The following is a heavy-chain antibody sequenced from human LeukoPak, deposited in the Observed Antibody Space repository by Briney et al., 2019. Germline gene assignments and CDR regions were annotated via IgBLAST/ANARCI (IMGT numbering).Heavy chain of an antibody. Sequence: PSETLSLTCTVSGGSISSYYWSWIRQPPGKGLEWIGCIHDSGSTNYNPSLRSRVTISVDTSKNQFSLKLSSVTAADTAVYYCARRLVAGAYNWFDPWGQGTLVTVSS. CDR3: ARRLVAGAYNWFDP. V-gene: IGHV4-59*08. D-gene: IGHD6-19*01. CDR2: IHDSGST. CDR1: GGSISSYY. J-gene: IGHJ5*02.